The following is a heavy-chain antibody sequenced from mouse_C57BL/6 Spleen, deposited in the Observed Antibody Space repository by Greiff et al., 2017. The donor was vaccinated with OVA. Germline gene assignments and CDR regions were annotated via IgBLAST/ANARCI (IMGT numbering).Heavy chain of an antibody. V-gene: IGHV3-6*01. CDR1: GYSITSGYY. D-gene: IGHD1-1*01. Sequence: DVKLVESGPGLVKPSQSLSLTCSVTGYSITSGYYWNWIRQFPGNKLEWMGYISYDGSNNYNPSLKNRISITRDTSKNQFFLKLNSVTTEDTATYYCARSPSYSYAMDYWGQGTSVTVSS. CDR3: ARSPSYSYAMDY. CDR2: ISYDGSN. J-gene: IGHJ4*01.